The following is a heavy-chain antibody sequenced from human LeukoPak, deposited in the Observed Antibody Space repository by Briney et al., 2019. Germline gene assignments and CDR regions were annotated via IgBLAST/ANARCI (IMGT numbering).Heavy chain of an antibody. CDR2: ISSSDGST. CDR1: GFTVSSNY. Sequence: PGGSLRLSCAASGFTVSSNYMSWVRQAPGKGLEYVSAISSSDGSTYYADSVKGRFTISRDNSKNTLYLQMGSLRPEDMGVYYCVREERGQAMDYWGQGTLVTVSS. D-gene: IGHD2-2*01. V-gene: IGHV3-64*02. J-gene: IGHJ4*02. CDR3: VREERGQAMDY.